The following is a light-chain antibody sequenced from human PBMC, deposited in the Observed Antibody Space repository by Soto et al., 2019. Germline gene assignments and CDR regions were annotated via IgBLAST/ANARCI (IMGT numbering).Light chain of an antibody. J-gene: IGKJ4*01. CDR2: DAS. CDR3: QQYDNYPLT. CDR1: QSVRSW. V-gene: IGKV1-5*01. Sequence: DTDISQCPCTLSASVGDRVTITCRASQSVRSWLAWYQQKPGTAPKLLIFDASRLESGVPSRFSGSASGTEFTLTISSLQPDDFATYYCQQYDNYPLTFGGGTKVDIK.